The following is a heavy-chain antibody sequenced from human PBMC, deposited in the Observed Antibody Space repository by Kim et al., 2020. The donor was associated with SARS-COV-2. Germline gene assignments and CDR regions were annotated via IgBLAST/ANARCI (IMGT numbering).Heavy chain of an antibody. CDR3: AREGIVVVPAAMTV. V-gene: IGHV4-34*01. J-gene: IGHJ4*02. D-gene: IGHD2-2*01. Sequence: NPSLKSRVTISVDTSKNKFSLKLSSVTAADTAVYYCAREGIVVVPAAMTVWGQGTLVTVSS.